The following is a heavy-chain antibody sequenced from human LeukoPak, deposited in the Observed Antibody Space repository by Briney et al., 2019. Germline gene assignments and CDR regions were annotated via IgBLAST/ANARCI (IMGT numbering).Heavy chain of an antibody. D-gene: IGHD3-9*01. CDR1: GFTFSSYE. CDR3: ARANFDILTGYYTRGWFDP. V-gene: IGHV3-48*03. CDR2: ISSSGSTI. Sequence: PGGSLRLSCAAPGFTFSSYEMNWVRQAPGKGLEWVSYISSSGSTIYYADSVKGRFTISRDNAKNSLYLQMNSLRAEDTAVYYCARANFDILTGYYTRGWFDPWGQGTLVTVSS. J-gene: IGHJ5*02.